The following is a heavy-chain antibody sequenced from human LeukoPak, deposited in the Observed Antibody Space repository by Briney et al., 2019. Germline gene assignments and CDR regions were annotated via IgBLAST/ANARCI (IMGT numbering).Heavy chain of an antibody. CDR3: ARDLPSSAAIDY. CDR2: IYSGGRT. J-gene: IGHJ4*02. D-gene: IGHD6-25*01. CDR1: GFTVSSNY. V-gene: IGHV3-53*01. Sequence: GGSLRLSCAASGFTVSSNYMSWVRQAPGKGLEWVSLIYSGGRTYYADSVKGRFTISRDNAKNTLYLQMNSLRAEDTAVYYCARDLPSSAAIDYWGQGTLVTVSS.